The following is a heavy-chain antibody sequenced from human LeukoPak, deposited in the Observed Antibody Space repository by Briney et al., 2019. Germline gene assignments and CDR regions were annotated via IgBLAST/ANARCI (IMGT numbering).Heavy chain of an antibody. V-gene: IGHV4-39*07. CDR3: ARVRGYTKNKYYFDY. CDR2: IYYSGST. Sequence: SETLSLTCTVSGGSISSISNYWGWIRQPPGKGLEWIGSIYYSGSTYYNPSLKSRVTISVDTSKNQFSLKLSSVTAADTAVYYCARVRGYTKNKYYFDYWGQGTLVTVSS. CDR1: GGSISSISNY. J-gene: IGHJ4*02. D-gene: IGHD5-12*01.